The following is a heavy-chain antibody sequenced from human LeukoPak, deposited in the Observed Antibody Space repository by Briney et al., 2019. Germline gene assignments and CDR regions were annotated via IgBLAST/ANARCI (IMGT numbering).Heavy chain of an antibody. V-gene: IGHV3-23*01. J-gene: IGHJ3*02. D-gene: IGHD1-26*01. CDR1: GFTFSSYA. CDR3: ATPGPGIVGADDAFDI. Sequence: PGGSLRLSCAASGFTFSSYAMSWVRQAPGKGLEWVSAISGSGGSTYYADSVKGRFTISRDNSKNTLYLQMNSLRAEDTAVYYCATPGPGIVGADDAFDIWGQGTKVTVSS. CDR2: ISGSGGST.